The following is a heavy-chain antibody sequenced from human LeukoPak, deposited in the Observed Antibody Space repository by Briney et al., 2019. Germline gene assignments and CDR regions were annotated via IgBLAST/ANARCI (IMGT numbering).Heavy chain of an antibody. D-gene: IGHD3-9*01. CDR1: GFTASGNY. CDR2: IYSGGST. Sequence: GGSLRLSCAAPGFTASGNYMSWVRQAPGKGLEWVSVIYSGGSTYYADSVKGRFTISRDNSKNTLYLQIHSLRAEDTAVYYCARANGIFWGNCFDPGAQGTLVTVSS. J-gene: IGHJ5*02. V-gene: IGHV3-66*01. CDR3: ARANGIFWGNCFDP.